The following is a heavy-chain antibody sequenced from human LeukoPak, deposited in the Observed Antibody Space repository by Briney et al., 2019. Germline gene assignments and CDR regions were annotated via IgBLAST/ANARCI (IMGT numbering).Heavy chain of an antibody. V-gene: IGHV1-8*03. CDR3: AREGREGAAGTLTYYYYMDV. Sequence: ASVKVSCKASGGTFSSYAISWVRQAPGQGLEWMGWMNPNSGNTGYAQKFQGRVTITRNTSISTAYMELSSLRSEDTAVYYCAREGREGAAGTLTYYYYMDVWGKGTTVTVSS. CDR2: MNPNSGNT. J-gene: IGHJ6*03. D-gene: IGHD6-13*01. CDR1: GGTFSSYA.